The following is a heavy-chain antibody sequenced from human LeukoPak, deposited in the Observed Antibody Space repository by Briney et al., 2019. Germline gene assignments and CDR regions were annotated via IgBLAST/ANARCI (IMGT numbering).Heavy chain of an antibody. Sequence: PGGSLRLSCAASGFTFSSNGMHWVRQAPGKGLEWVAVIWNDGSNKYYADSVKGRFTISRNNSKNTLYLQMISLRAEDEAVYYCAREGWADVVVVAATLGAGFDYWGQGALVTVSS. V-gene: IGHV3-33*01. CDR1: GFTFSSNG. J-gene: IGHJ4*02. D-gene: IGHD2-15*01. CDR2: IWNDGSNK. CDR3: AREGWADVVVVAATLGAGFDY.